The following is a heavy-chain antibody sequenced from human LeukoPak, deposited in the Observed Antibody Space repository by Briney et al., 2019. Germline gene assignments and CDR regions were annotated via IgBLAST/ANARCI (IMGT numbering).Heavy chain of an antibody. Sequence: GGSLRLSCAASGFTFSTYNMNWVRQAPGKGLEWVSSISGSSSYIYYADSVKGRFTISRDNSKNTLYLQMNSLRAEDTAVYYCAKVGGTDYYYMDVWGKGTTVTVSS. J-gene: IGHJ6*03. D-gene: IGHD6-19*01. CDR3: AKVGGTDYYYMDV. CDR2: ISGSSSYI. V-gene: IGHV3-21*01. CDR1: GFTFSTYN.